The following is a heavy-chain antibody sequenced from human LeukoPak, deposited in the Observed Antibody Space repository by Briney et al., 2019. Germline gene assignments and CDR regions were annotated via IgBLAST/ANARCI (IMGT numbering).Heavy chain of an antibody. D-gene: IGHD3-3*01. CDR3: TTALRRYATGDY. Sequence: GGSLRLSCAASGFTFSNAWMSWVRQAPRKGLEWVGHIKSKTDGGTTDYAAPVKGRFAISRDDSKNTLYLQMNSLKTEDTAVYYCTTALRRYATGDYWGQGTLVTVSS. CDR1: GFTFSNAW. V-gene: IGHV3-15*01. J-gene: IGHJ4*02. CDR2: IKSKTDGGTT.